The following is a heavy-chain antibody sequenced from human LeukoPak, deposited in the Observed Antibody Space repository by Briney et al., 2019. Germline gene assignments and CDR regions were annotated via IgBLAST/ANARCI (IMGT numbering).Heavy chain of an antibody. V-gene: IGHV3-74*01. CDR1: GFTFSNDW. D-gene: IGHD1-26*01. CDR2: TNSDGTRI. Sequence: PGGSLRLSCAASGFTFSNDWMHWVRQAPGKGLVWASRTNSDGTRINYADSVKGRFTISRDNAKNTLYLQMTSLRVEDTAVYYCARALGSPLDYWGQGTLVTVSS. CDR3: ARALGSPLDY. J-gene: IGHJ4*02.